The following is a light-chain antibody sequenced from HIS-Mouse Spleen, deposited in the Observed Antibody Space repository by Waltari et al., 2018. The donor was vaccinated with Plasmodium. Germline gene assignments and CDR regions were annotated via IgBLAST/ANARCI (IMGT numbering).Light chain of an antibody. V-gene: IGKV3-15*01. J-gene: IGKJ1*01. CDR1: QSVSRH. CDR3: QQYNNWPRGT. CDR2: GAS. Sequence: EIVMTQSPATLYVSPGERANLSCRASQSVSRHLAWYQQKPRQAPRLLIYGASTRATGIPARFSGSGSGTEFTLTISSMQSEDFAVYYCQQYNNWPRGTFGQGTKVEIK.